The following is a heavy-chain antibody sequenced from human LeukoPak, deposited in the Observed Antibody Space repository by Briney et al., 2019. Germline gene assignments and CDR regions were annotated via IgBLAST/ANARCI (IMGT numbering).Heavy chain of an antibody. D-gene: IGHD2-2*01. CDR3: ARANFLYCSSTTCLFDY. V-gene: IGHV1-2*02. CDR2: INPNGGDT. J-gene: IGHJ4*02. CDR1: GYTCTDYY. Sequence: GASVKVSCKASGYTCTDYYMHWVRQAPGQGFEWMGWINPNGGDTNYAQKFQGRVTMTRDTSISTAHMEVSRLRSDDTAVYYCARANFLYCSSTTCLFDYWGQGTLVTVSS.